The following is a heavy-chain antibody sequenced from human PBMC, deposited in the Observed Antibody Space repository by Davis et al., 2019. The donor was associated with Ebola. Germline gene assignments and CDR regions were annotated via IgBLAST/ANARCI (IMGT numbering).Heavy chain of an antibody. CDR2: IYVVGST. V-gene: IGHV3-53*01. Sequence: GESLKISCAASGFSFSRYTMNWVRQAPGKGLEWVSVIYVVGSTYYADSVKGRFTISRDNSKNTVYLQMDSLRVEDTAVYYCARGDGYNYWDYWGQGTLVTVSS. CDR1: GFSFSRYT. J-gene: IGHJ4*02. CDR3: ARGDGYNYWDY. D-gene: IGHD5-24*01.